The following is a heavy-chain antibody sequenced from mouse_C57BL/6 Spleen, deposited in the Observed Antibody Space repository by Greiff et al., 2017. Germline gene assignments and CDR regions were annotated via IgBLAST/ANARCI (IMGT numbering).Heavy chain of an antibody. CDR3: ARRNYGSSCLYWYFDV. CDR2: ISSGGSYT. CDR1: GFTFSSYG. V-gene: IGHV5-6*01. Sequence: DVQLVESGGDLVKPGGSLKLSCAASGFTFSSYGMSWVRQTPDKRLEWVATISSGGSYTDYPDSVKGRFTSSRDNAKNTLYLQMSSLKSEDTAMYYCARRNYGSSCLYWYFDVWGTGTTVTVSS. D-gene: IGHD1-1*01. J-gene: IGHJ1*03.